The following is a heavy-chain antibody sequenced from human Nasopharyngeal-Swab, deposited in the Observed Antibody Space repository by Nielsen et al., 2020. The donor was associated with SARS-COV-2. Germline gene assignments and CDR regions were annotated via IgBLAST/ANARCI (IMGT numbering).Heavy chain of an antibody. Sequence: GGSLRLSCAASGFTFSSYGMHWVRQAPGKGLEWVAVIWYDGSNKYYADSVKGRFTISRDNSKNTLYLQMNSLRAEDTAVYYCARTYYDFWSGCLEEYFQHWGQGTLVTVSS. CDR1: GFTFSSYG. D-gene: IGHD3-3*01. J-gene: IGHJ1*01. V-gene: IGHV3-33*01. CDR3: ARTYYDFWSGCLEEYFQH. CDR2: IWYDGSNK.